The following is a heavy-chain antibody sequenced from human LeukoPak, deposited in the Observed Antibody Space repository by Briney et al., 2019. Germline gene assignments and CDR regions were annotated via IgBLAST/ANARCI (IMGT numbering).Heavy chain of an antibody. Sequence: GGSLRLSCAASGFTFSSYGMHWVRQAPGKGLEWVAFIRHDGSNKYYADSVKGRFTISRDNSKNTLYLQMNSLRAEDTAVYYCAKGDCSGGSCRSAFDYWGQGTLVTVSS. D-gene: IGHD2-15*01. V-gene: IGHV3-30*02. CDR1: GFTFSSYG. CDR2: IRHDGSNK. J-gene: IGHJ4*02. CDR3: AKGDCSGGSCRSAFDY.